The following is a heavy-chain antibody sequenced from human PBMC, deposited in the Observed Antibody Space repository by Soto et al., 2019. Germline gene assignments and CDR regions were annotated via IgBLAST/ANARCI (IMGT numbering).Heavy chain of an antibody. CDR2: IYYSGST. J-gene: IGHJ4*02. V-gene: IGHV4-31*03. CDR3: AINHPYYYDSSGYYFDY. Sequence: SETLSLTCTVSGGSISSGGYYWSWIRQHPGKGLEWIGYIYYSGSTYYNPSLKSRVTISVDTSKNQFSLKLSSVTAADTAVYYCAINHPYYYDSSGYYFDYWGQGTLLTVSS. CDR1: GGSISSGGYY. D-gene: IGHD3-22*01.